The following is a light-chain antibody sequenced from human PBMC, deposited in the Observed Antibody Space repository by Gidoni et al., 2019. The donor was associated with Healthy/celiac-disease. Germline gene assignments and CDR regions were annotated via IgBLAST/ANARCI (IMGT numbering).Light chain of an antibody. CDR3: QQYDNLPPLT. CDR2: DAS. CDR1: QDISNY. Sequence: DIQMTQSPSSLSASVGDRVTITCQASQDISNYLNWYPQKPGKAPKLLIYDASNLETGVPSRFSGSGSGTDFTFTISSLQPEDIATYYCQQYDNLPPLTFXGXTKVEIK. J-gene: IGKJ4*01. V-gene: IGKV1-33*01.